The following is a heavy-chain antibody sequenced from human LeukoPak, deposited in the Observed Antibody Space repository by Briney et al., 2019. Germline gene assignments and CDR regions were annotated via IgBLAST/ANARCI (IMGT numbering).Heavy chain of an antibody. V-gene: IGHV3-15*01. CDR2: IKSKTDGGTT. CDR3: TTEWVTYYYDSSGAPSDY. J-gene: IGHJ4*02. Sequence: GGSLRLSCAASGFTFSNAWMSWVRQAPGKGLEWVGRIKSKTDGGTTDYAAPVKGGFTISRDDSKNTLYLQMNSLKTEDTAVYYCTTEWVTYYYDSSGAPSDYWGQGTLVTVSS. D-gene: IGHD3-22*01. CDR1: GFTFSNAW.